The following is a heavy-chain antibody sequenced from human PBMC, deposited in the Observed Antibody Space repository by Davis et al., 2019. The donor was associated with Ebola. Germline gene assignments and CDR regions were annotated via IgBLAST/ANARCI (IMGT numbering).Heavy chain of an antibody. CDR2: INSDGSST. V-gene: IGHV3-74*01. CDR3: ARGHYYDSSGYFDY. D-gene: IGHD3-22*01. CDR1: GFTFSNAW. Sequence: PGGSLRLSCAASGFTFSNAWMHWVRQAPGKGLVWVSRINSDGSSTSYADSVKGRFTISRDNSKNTLYLQMNSLRAEDTAVYYCARGHYYDSSGYFDYWGQGTLVTVSS. J-gene: IGHJ4*02.